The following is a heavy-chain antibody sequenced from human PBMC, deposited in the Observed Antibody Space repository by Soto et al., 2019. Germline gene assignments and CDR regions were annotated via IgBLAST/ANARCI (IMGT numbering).Heavy chain of an antibody. J-gene: IGHJ4*02. CDR3: AKSKKPVVVTPSPDY. Sequence: QVQLVESGGGVVQRGRSLRLSCAASGFTFSSYGMHWVRQAPGKGLEGVAVIAYEGSNKYYADSVKGRFTISRDNSKNTLYLQMNRLRAEDTAVYYCAKSKKPVVVTPSPDYWGQGTLVTVSS. D-gene: IGHD2-21*02. CDR1: GFTFSSYG. V-gene: IGHV3-30*18. CDR2: IAYEGSNK.